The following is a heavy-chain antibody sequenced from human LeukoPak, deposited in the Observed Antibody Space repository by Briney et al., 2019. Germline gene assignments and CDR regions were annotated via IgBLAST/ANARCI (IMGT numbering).Heavy chain of an antibody. J-gene: IGHJ4*02. CDR3: AKRASFCSGGSCYSYAFDY. Sequence: GGSLRLSCAASGFTFSSYAMHWVRQAPGKGLEYVSAISSNGGSTYYANSVKGRFTISRDNSKNTLYLQMNSLRAEDTAIYYCAKRASFCSGGSCYSYAFDYWGQGTLVTVSS. CDR1: GFTFSSYA. CDR2: ISSNGGST. V-gene: IGHV3-64*01. D-gene: IGHD2-15*01.